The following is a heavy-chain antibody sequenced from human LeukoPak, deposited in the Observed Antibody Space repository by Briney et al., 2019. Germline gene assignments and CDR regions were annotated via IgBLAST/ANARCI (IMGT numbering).Heavy chain of an antibody. CDR3: ARGLQENYFDY. D-gene: IGHD5-24*01. J-gene: IGHJ4*02. V-gene: IGHV4-61*02. Sequence: SETLSLTCTGSGGSISSGSYYWSWIRQPAGKGLEWIGRIYTSGSTNYNPSLKSRVTISIDTSKNQFSLKLSSVPAADTAVYHCARGLQENYFDYWGQGTLVTVSS. CDR2: IYTSGST. CDR1: GGSISSGSYY.